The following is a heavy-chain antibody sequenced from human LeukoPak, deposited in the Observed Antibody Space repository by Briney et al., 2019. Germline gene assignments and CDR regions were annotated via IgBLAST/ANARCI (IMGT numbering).Heavy chain of an antibody. J-gene: IGHJ5*02. CDR1: GYTFTRYG. D-gene: IGHD6-6*01. Sequence: SVKVSCKASGYTFTRYGMSWVRQAPGQGLEWMGGIIPIFGTANYAQKFQGRVTITADKSTSTAYMELSSLRSEDTAVYYCSSSGEGWFDPWGQGTLVTVSS. CDR2: IIPIFGTA. V-gene: IGHV1-69*06. CDR3: SSSGEGWFDP.